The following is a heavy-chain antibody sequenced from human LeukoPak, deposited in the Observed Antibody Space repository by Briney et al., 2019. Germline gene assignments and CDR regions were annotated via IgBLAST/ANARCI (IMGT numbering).Heavy chain of an antibody. D-gene: IGHD5-18*01. CDR3: ARDTAMVTRYFDL. J-gene: IGHJ2*01. V-gene: IGHV1-2*02. CDR2: INPNTGGT. Sequence: ASVKVSCKASGYTFSGYYMHWVRQAPGQGLEWMGWINPNTGGTNYAQKLQGRVTMTTDTPTSTAYMELRSLRSDDTAVYYCARDTAMVTRYFDLWGRGTLVTVSS. CDR1: GYTFSGYY.